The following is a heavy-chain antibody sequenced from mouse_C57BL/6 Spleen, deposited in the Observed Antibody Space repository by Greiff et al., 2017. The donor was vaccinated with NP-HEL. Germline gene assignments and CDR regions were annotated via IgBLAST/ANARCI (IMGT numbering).Heavy chain of an antibody. V-gene: IGHV1-69*01. CDR1: GYTFTSYW. CDR3: ARSTVLRYFDY. Sequence: VQLQQPGAELVMPGASVKLSCKASGYTFTSYWMHWVKQRPGQGLEWIGEIDPSDSYTNYTQKFKGKSTLTVDKSSSTAYMQRSSLTSEDSAVYYCARSTVLRYFDYWGQGTTLTVSS. CDR2: IDPSDSYT. J-gene: IGHJ2*01. D-gene: IGHD1-1*01.